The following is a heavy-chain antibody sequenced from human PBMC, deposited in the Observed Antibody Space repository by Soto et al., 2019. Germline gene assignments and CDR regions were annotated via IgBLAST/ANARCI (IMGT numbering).Heavy chain of an antibody. V-gene: IGHV1-46*03. CDR2: INPRSGKT. CDR3: ARGVGYYDSSGYPFDY. D-gene: IGHD3-22*01. Sequence: VQLVQSGAEVKRPGASVKISCKASGDTIRTYYMHWARQAPGQRLEWMGIINPRSGKTNYPQKFQSRVTMTRATYSNTVYKEVGTLRSYDTAMYYCARGVGYYDSSGYPFDYWGQGTLVTVSS. J-gene: IGHJ4*02. CDR1: GDTIRTYY.